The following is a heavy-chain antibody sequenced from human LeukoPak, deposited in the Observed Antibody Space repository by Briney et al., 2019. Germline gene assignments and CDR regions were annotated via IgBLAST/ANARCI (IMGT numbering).Heavy chain of an antibody. CDR2: IYYSGST. J-gene: IGHJ4*02. CDR1: GGSISSHY. Sequence: SETLSLTCTVSGGSISSHYWSWIRQPPGKGLEWIGYIYYSGSTNYNPSLKSRVTISVDTSKNQFSLKLSSVTAADTAVYYCARGNWNEGLFDCWGQGTLVTVSS. CDR3: ARGNWNEGLFDC. V-gene: IGHV4-59*11. D-gene: IGHD1-1*01.